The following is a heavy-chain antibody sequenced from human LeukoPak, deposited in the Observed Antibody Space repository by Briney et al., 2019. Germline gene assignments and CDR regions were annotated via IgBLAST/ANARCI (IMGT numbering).Heavy chain of an antibody. V-gene: IGHV4-39*01. D-gene: IGHD2-15*01. Sequence: SETLSLTCTVSGGSISSSSYYWGWIRQPPGKGLECIGSIYYSGSTYYNSSLKSRVTISVDTSKNQFSLKLSSVTAADTAVYYCARITYCSGGSCYVYYFDYWGQATLVTVSS. J-gene: IGHJ4*02. CDR1: GGSISSSSYY. CDR2: IYYSGST. CDR3: ARITYCSGGSCYVYYFDY.